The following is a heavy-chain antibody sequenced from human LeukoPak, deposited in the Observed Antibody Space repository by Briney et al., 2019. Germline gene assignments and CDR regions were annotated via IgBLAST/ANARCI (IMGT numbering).Heavy chain of an antibody. D-gene: IGHD2-8*02. CDR1: GFTFSSYW. J-gene: IGHJ4*02. CDR3: ASPTTTGGKRYFDY. V-gene: IGHV3-7*01. CDR2: IKQDGSEK. Sequence: PGGSLRLSCSASGFTFSSYWMSWVRQAPGKGLEWVANIKQDGSEKYYVDSVKGRFTISRDNAKNSLYLQMNSLRAEDTAVYYCASPTTTGGKRYFDYWGQGTLVTVSS.